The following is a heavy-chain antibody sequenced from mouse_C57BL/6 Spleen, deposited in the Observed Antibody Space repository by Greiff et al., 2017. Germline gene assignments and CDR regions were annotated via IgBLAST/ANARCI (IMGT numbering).Heavy chain of an antibody. CDR1: GFTFSDYG. J-gene: IGHJ2*01. Sequence: EVNLVESGGGLVKPGGSLKLSCAASGFTFSDYGMHWVRQAPEKGLEWVAYISSGSSTIYYADTVKGRFTISRDNAKNTLFLQMTSLRSEDTAMYYCARGNYVYFDYWGQGTTLTVSS. D-gene: IGHD2-1*01. CDR3: ARGNYVYFDY. V-gene: IGHV5-17*01. CDR2: ISSGSSTI.